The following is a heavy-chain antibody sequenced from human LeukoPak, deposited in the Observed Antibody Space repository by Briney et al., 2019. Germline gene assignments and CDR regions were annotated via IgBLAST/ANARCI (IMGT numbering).Heavy chain of an antibody. CDR1: GYTFTSYG. Sequence: ASVKVSCKASGYTFTSYGISWVRQAPGQGLEWMGWISAYNGNTNYAQKLQGRVTMTTDTSTSTAYMELRSLRSDDTAVYYCARDSDPWEPQGNFDYWGQGTLVTVSS. CDR3: ARDSDPWEPQGNFDY. CDR2: ISAYNGNT. J-gene: IGHJ4*02. D-gene: IGHD1-26*01. V-gene: IGHV1-18*01.